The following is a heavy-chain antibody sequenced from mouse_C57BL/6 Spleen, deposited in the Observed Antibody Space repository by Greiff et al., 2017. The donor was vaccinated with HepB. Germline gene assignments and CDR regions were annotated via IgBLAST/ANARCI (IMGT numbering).Heavy chain of an antibody. CDR1: GFTFSDYG. Sequence: EVKLMESGGGLVKPGGSLKLSCAASGFTFSDYGMHWVRQAPEKGLEWVAYISSGSSTIYYEDTVKGRFTIARDKAKNTLFLQMTSLRSEDTAMYYCARNYHVDYWGQGTTLTVSS. CDR3: ARNYHVDY. D-gene: IGHD2-1*01. V-gene: IGHV5-17*01. CDR2: ISSGSSTI. J-gene: IGHJ2*01.